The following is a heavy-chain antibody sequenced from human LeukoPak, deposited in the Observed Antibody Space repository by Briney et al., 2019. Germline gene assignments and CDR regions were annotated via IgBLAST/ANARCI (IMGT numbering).Heavy chain of an antibody. CDR1: GFTFGSYS. CDR2: ISYDGSKK. V-gene: IGHV3-30*04. CDR3: ARDRSSSWPYYFDY. D-gene: IGHD6-13*01. J-gene: IGHJ4*02. Sequence: PGGSLRLSCAASGFTFGSYSMHWVRQAPGKGLEWVAFISYDGSKKYYADSVKGRFTISRDNSKDTLYLQMNSLRAEDTALYYCARDRSSSWPYYFDYWGQGTLVTVSS.